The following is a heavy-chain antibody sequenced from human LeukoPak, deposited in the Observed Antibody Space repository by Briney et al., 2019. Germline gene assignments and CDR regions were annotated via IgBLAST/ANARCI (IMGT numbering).Heavy chain of an antibody. CDR1: GFTFSSYW. V-gene: IGHV3-7*01. CDR3: ARDPYGSGSYPYDY. Sequence: GGSLRLSCAASGFTFSSYWMSWVRQAPGKGLEWVANIKQDGSEKYYVDSVKGRFTISRDNAKNSLYLQMNSLRAEDTAVYYCARDPYGSGSYPYDYWGQGTLVTVSS. CDR2: IKQDGSEK. D-gene: IGHD3-10*01. J-gene: IGHJ4*02.